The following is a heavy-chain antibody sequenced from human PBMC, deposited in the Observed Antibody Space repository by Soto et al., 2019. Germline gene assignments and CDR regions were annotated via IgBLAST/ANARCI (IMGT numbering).Heavy chain of an antibody. J-gene: IGHJ6*03. D-gene: IGHD1-1*01. V-gene: IGHV4-59*08. CDR1: GGSISSYY. CDR2: IYYSGST. CDR3: ARLERYYYMDV. Sequence: PSETLSLTCTVSGGSISSYYWSLIRQPPGKGLEWIGYIYYSGSTNYNPSLKSRVTISVDTSKNQFSLKLSSVTAADTAVYYCARLERYYYMDVWGKGTTVTVSS.